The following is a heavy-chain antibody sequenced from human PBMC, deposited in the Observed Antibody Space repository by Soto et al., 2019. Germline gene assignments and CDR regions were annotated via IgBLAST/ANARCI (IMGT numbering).Heavy chain of an antibody. V-gene: IGHV6-1*01. CDR1: GDSVSSNSAA. J-gene: IGHJ4*02. CDR3: ARGRQLVPVYYFDY. D-gene: IGHD6-13*01. CDR2: TYYRSKWYN. Sequence: SGDSVSSNSAAWNWIRQSPSRGLEWLGRTYYRSKWYNDYAVSVKSRITINPDTSKNQFSLQLNSVTPEDTAVYYCARGRQLVPVYYFDYWGQGTLVTVSS.